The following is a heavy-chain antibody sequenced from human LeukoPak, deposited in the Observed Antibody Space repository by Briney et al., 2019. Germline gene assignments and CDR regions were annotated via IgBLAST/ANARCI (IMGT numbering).Heavy chain of an antibody. CDR2: ISSSSSYI. V-gene: IGHV3-21*01. CDR3: ARGWASEAFDY. CDR1: GFTFSSYS. D-gene: IGHD3-16*01. Sequence: PGGSLRLSCAASGFTFSSYSMNWVRQAPGRWLEWVSSISSSSSYIYYADSVKGRFTISRDNAKNSLYLQMDSLRAEDTAVYYCARGWASEAFDYWGQGTLVTVSS. J-gene: IGHJ4*02.